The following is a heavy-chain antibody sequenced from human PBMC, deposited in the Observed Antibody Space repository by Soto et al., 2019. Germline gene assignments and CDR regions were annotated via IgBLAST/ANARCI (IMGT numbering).Heavy chain of an antibody. J-gene: IGHJ6*02. Sequence: QVQLVQSGAEVKKPGAPLKVPGRAFGTSFTGMGTSWGRQPPGKGLEWLGWISGYNANTNNPKNLQGRVTMTTDTSTSTAYMEVRNLISDDTAVYYCARMGDVPYYYYGLDVWGQGTTVTVSS. V-gene: IGHV1-18*01. CDR3: ARMGDVPYYYYGLDV. D-gene: IGHD3-16*01. CDR1: GTSFTGMG. CDR2: ISGYNANT.